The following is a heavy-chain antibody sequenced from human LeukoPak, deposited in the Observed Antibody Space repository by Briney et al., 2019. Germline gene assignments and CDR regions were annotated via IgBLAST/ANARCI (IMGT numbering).Heavy chain of an antibody. J-gene: IGHJ3*02. CDR3: ASPEWLTDSFDI. V-gene: IGHV3-7*01. D-gene: IGHD3-3*01. CDR1: GFTFSNYW. CDR2: IKQDGSEK. Sequence: PGGSLRLSCAASGFTFSNYWMSWVRQAPGKGLEWVANIKQDGSEKYYVDSVKGRFTISRDNAKNSLYLQMNGLRAEDTAVYYCASPEWLTDSFDIWGQGTMVTVSS.